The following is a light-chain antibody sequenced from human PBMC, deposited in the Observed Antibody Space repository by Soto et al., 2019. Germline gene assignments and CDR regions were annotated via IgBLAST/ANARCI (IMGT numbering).Light chain of an antibody. Sequence: EIVLTQSPGTLSLSPGERATLSCRASQSVSSSYLAWYQQKPGQAPRLRIYGASSRATGIPDRFSGSGSGTDFPLTISRLEPEDFAVYYCQQYGSSPGTFGQGTKVEIK. CDR2: GAS. J-gene: IGKJ1*01. CDR3: QQYGSSPGT. CDR1: QSVSSSY. V-gene: IGKV3-20*01.